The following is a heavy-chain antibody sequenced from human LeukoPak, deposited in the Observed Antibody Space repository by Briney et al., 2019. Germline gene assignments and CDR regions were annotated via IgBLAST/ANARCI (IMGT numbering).Heavy chain of an antibody. CDR2: MKQDGSEK. J-gene: IGHJ4*02. CDR3: ARSPSYSSGWLFDY. Sequence: GGSLRLSCAASGFTFSSYWMSWVRQVPGKGLEWVANMKQDGSEKYYVDSVKGRFTISRDNAKNSLYLQMNSLRAEDTAVYYCARSPSYSSGWLFDYWGQGTLVTVSS. CDR1: GFTFSSYW. V-gene: IGHV3-7*01. D-gene: IGHD6-19*01.